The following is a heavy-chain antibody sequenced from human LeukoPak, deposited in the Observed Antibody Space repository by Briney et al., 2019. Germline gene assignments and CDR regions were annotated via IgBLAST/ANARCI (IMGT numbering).Heavy chain of an antibody. V-gene: IGHV3-13*03. J-gene: IGHJ6*03. Sequence: PGGSLRLSCAACGFTFSTYDMHWVRQTTGKGLGWVSAIATAGDTYHPGSVKGQFTISRDNAKSSLYLQMNSLRAEDTAVYYCAKVFVGGQDMDVWGKGTTVTVSS. CDR1: GFTFSTYD. D-gene: IGHD3-16*01. CDR3: AKVFVGGQDMDV. CDR2: IATAGDT.